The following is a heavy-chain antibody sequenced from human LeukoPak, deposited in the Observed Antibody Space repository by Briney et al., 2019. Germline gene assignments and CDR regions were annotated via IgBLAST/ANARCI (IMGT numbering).Heavy chain of an antibody. CDR1: GGSISSYY. D-gene: IGHD6-13*01. Sequence: SETLSLTCTVSGGSISSYYWSWIRQPPGKGLEWIGYIYYSGSTNYNPSLKSRVTISVDTSKNQFSLKLSSVTAADTAVYYCARRSIAAAGNWFDPRGQGTLVTVSS. J-gene: IGHJ5*02. V-gene: IGHV4-59*08. CDR3: ARRSIAAAGNWFDP. CDR2: IYYSGST.